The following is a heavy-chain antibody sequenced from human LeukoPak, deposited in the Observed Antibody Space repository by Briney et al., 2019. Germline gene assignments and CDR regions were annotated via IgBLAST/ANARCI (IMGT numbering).Heavy chain of an antibody. CDR1: GFTFSSYA. CDR3: ARALVGATGVCDY. CDR2: ISSSSSYI. D-gene: IGHD1-26*01. J-gene: IGHJ4*02. Sequence: GGSLRLSCAASGFTFSSYAMSWARQAPGKGLEWVSSISSSSSYIYYADSVKGRFTISRDNAKNSLSLQMNSLRAEDTAVYYCARALVGATGVCDYWGQGTLVTVSS. V-gene: IGHV3-21*01.